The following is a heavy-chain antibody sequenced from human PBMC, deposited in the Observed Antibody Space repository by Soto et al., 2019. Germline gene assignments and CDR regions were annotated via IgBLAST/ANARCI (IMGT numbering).Heavy chain of an antibody. V-gene: IGHV1-2*04. CDR1: GYTFTGYY. Sequence: ASVKVSCKASGYTFTGYYMHWVRQAPGQGLEWMGWINPNSGGTNYAQKFQGWVTMTRDTSISTTYMELSRLRSDDTAVYYCARDRAYNCFDFWGQGTLVTVSS. CDR3: ARDRAYNCFDF. CDR2: INPNSGGT. J-gene: IGHJ5*01.